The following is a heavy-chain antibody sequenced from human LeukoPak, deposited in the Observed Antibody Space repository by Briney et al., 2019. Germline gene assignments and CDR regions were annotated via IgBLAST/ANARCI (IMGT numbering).Heavy chain of an antibody. CDR1: GFTFSSYG. CDR2: VWFDGSNT. Sequence: PGRSLRLSCSASGFTFSSYGMHWVRQAPGKGLEGVAVVWFDGSNTYYADSVKGRFTISRDNSKNTLYLQMNSLRAEDTAVYYCAKDPYYYDSSDYLRDVRGYFDLWGRGTQVTVSS. CDR3: AKDPYYYDSSDYLRDVRGYFDL. D-gene: IGHD3-22*01. J-gene: IGHJ2*01. V-gene: IGHV3-33*06.